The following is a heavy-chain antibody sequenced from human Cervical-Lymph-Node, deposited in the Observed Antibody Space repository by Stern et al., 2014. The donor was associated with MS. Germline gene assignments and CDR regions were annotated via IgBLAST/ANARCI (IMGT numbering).Heavy chain of an antibody. CDR1: GYSFTNYW. Sequence: VQLVQSVAEVKKPGESLKISCKGSGYSFTNYWIGWVRQMPGKGLEWMGIIYPGDSDTRYSPSFQGQVTISADKSINTAYLQWSSLKASDSAMYYCARNPSDFGDFSFYYDSWGQGTLLTVSS. V-gene: IGHV5-51*01. J-gene: IGHJ4*02. D-gene: IGHD4-17*01. CDR2: IYPGDSDT. CDR3: ARNPSDFGDFSFYYDS.